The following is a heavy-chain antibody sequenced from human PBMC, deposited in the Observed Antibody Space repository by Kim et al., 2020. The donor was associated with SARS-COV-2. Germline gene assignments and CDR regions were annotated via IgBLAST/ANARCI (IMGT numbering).Heavy chain of an antibody. Sequence: GRFTISRDNSKNTLYLQMNSLRDENTAVYYCAKDLFGFIDHDYYYYGMDVWGQGTTVTVSS. V-gene: IGHV3-30*02. D-gene: IGHD3-10*02. J-gene: IGHJ6*02. CDR3: AKDLFGFIDHDYYYYGMDV.